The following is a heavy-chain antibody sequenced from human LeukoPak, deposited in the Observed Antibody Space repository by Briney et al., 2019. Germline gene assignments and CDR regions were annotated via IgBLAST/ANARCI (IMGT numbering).Heavy chain of an antibody. CDR2: INTNSGNP. J-gene: IGHJ5*02. CDR3: ARSFVVVPGAIDWFDP. Sequence: GASVKVSCKASGYIFTNFGISWVRQARGQGLEWMGWINTNSGNPAYAQGFTGRFVFSLDTSVSTAYLQISSLRAEDTAMYYCARSFVVVPGAIDWFDPWGQGTLVTVSS. V-gene: IGHV7-4-1*02. D-gene: IGHD2-2*02. CDR1: GYIFTNFG.